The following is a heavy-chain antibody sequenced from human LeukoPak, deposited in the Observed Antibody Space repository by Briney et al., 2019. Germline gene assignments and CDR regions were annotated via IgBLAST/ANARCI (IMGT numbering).Heavy chain of an antibody. J-gene: IGHJ3*01. D-gene: IGHD2-15*01. CDR1: GFNFNNIW. Sequence: PGESLKFSCEASGFNFNNIWVGWLRQMPGKGLEWMGIIYPGDYDTRYSPSFQGHVTISVDKSISPAYLQWRSLRASDTAMYFCAGHSFDTVDASDVWGQGTIVTVSA. CDR3: AGHSFDTVDASDV. V-gene: IGHV5-51*01. CDR2: IYPGDYDT.